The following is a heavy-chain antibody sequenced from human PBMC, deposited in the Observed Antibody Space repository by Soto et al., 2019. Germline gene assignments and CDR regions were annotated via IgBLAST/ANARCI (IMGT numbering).Heavy chain of an antibody. J-gene: IGHJ5*02. D-gene: IGHD3-16*01. CDR2: IYTKERT. V-gene: IGHV4-4*07. CDR3: ARDDYKDGGNNWFDP. CDR1: GGSITNYY. Sequence: SETLSLTCTVSGGSITNYYWSWIRQPAGKGLEWIGRIYTKERTNYNLSFRNRVTMSVDTSKDQFSLKLDAVTAADTAVYYCARDDYKDGGNNWFDPWGQGTLVTVS.